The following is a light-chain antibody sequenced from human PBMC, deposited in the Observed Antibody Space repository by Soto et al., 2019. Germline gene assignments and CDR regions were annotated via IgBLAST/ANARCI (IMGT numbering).Light chain of an antibody. V-gene: IGKV1-39*01. CDR3: QQRDSSPPT. CDR2: AAS. CDR1: QSVSDY. J-gene: IGKJ2*01. Sequence: DRQMTQYPSSLSASVGARDTITCRASQSVSDYLNWHQQKPGKAPRLLIYAASRLQSGVPTRFSGSGSGTDFTLTSSCLPPEDFATYYSQQRDSSPPTFGKGNKLEIK.